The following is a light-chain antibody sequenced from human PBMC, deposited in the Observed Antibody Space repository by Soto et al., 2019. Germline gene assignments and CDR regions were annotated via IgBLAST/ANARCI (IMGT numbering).Light chain of an antibody. CDR1: ESSRTW. J-gene: IGKJ1*01. V-gene: IGKV1-5*01. Sequence: DIQMTHSPSTLSASIXXSXXXXXLASESSRTWLAWYQHKPGKAPKFLIYDASSLESGVPSRFSGSGSGTDFTLTINSLQSEDFAVYYCQQYRNWPRTFGQGTKVDI. CDR3: QQYRNWPRT. CDR2: DAS.